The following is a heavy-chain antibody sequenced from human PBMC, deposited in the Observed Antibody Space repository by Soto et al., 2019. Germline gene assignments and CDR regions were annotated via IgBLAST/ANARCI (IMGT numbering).Heavy chain of an antibody. D-gene: IGHD4-17*01. J-gene: IGHJ6*02. V-gene: IGHV4-30-4*01. CDR3: AKSTTRDGDAYYYGMDV. CDR2: IYYSGST. CDR1: GGSISSGDYY. Sequence: QVQLQESGPGLVKPSQTLSLTCTVSGGSISSGDYYWSWIRQPPGKGLEWIGYIYYSGSTYYNPSLKSRVTISVDTSKNQFSLKLSSVTAADTAVYYCAKSTTRDGDAYYYGMDVWGQGTTVTVSS.